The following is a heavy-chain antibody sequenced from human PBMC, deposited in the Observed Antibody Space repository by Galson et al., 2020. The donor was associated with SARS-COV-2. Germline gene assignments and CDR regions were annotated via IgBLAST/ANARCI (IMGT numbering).Heavy chain of an antibody. J-gene: IGHJ4*02. D-gene: IGHD3-16*02. CDR1: GYTFTSYG. V-gene: IGHV1-18*01. CDR3: ARDARMITFGGVIVNFDY. CDR2: ISAYNGNT. Sequence: ASVTVSCTASGYTFTSYGISWVRQAPGQGLEWMGWISAYNGNTNYAHKLQGRVTMTTDTSTSTAYMELRSLGSDDTAVYYCARDARMITFGGVIVNFDYWGQGTLVTVSS.